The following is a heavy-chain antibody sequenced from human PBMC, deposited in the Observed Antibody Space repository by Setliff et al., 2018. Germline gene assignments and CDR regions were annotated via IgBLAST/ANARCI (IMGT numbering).Heavy chain of an antibody. V-gene: IGHV1-69*05. J-gene: IGHJ6*03. Sequence: SVKVSCKASGGTFSNFGISWVRQAPGQGLEWMGGTIPMFGTTNYARKFQGRVTIITDESTNTAYMQLSSLRSEDTAVYYCARVGYYSVSGGTSCYATRCYYYYMDVWGEGTTVTVS. CDR3: ARVGYYSVSGGTSCYATRCYYYYMDV. CDR2: TIPMFGTT. CDR1: GGTFSNFG. D-gene: IGHD2-2*01.